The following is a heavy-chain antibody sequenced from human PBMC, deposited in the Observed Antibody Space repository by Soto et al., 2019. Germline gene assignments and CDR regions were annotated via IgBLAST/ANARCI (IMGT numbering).Heavy chain of an antibody. CDR2: ISYDGSNK. CDR1: GFTFSSYA. J-gene: IGHJ6*02. D-gene: IGHD6-19*01. Sequence: WGSLRLSCSASGFTFSSYAMHWFRQAPGKGLEWVAVISYDGSNKYYADSVKGRLTISRDNSKNTLYLQMNSLRAEDTAVYYCAREWIAVAGSYYGMDVWGQGTRVTVSS. V-gene: IGHV3-30-3*01. CDR3: AREWIAVAGSYYGMDV.